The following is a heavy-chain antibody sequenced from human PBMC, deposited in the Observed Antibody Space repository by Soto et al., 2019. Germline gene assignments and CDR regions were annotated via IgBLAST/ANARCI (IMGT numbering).Heavy chain of an antibody. V-gene: IGHV3-23*01. J-gene: IGHJ4*02. D-gene: IGHD6-13*01. Sequence: GGSLRLSCAASGFTFSSYAMSWVRQAPGKGLEWVSAISGGGGSTYYADSVKGRFTISRDNSKNTLYLQMSSRSGEDTSVYYCVKYRAQTSRGLWYSSRWSSPDNWGQGTLVTVSS. CDR1: GFTFSSYA. CDR2: ISGGGGST. CDR3: VKYRAQTSRGLWYSSRWSSPDN.